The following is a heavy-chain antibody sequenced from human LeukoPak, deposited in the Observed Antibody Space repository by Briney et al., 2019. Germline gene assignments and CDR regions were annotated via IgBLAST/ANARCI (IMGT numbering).Heavy chain of an antibody. V-gene: IGHV3-48*02. D-gene: IGHD6-13*01. Sequence: HPGGSLRLSCAASGFTFSSYSMNWVRQAPGKGLECVSYISSSSSTIYYADSVKGRFTISRDNAKNSLYLQMNSLRDEDTALYYCARDDVGVQQLVLSSIYYYYAMHVWGQGTTVTVSS. CDR2: ISSSSSTI. CDR3: ARDDVGVQQLVLSSIYYYYAMHV. CDR1: GFTFSSYS. J-gene: IGHJ6*02.